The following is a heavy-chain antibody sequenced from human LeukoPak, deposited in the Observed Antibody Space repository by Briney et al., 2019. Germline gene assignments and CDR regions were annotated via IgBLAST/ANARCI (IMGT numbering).Heavy chain of an antibody. CDR1: GYTLTELS. D-gene: IGHD1-1*01. CDR3: ARGPPRLERRSYFDY. J-gene: IGHJ4*02. CDR2: FDPEDGET. V-gene: IGHV1-24*01. Sequence: GASVTVSCKVSGYTLTELSMHWVRQAPGKGLEWMGGFDPEDGETFYAQKFQGRVTMTTDTSTSTAYMELRSLRSDDTAVYYCARGPPRLERRSYFDYWGQGTLVTVSS.